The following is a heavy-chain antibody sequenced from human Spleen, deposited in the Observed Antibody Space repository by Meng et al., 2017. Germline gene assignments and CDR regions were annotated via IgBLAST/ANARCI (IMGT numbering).Heavy chain of an antibody. CDR3: ASETWELHDY. CDR1: GGSISSYY. V-gene: IGHV3-7*01. CDR2: IKQDGSEK. J-gene: IGHJ4*02. D-gene: IGHD1-26*01. Sequence: ETLSLTCTVSGGSISSYYWSWIRQPPGKGLEWVANIKQDGSEKYYVDSVKGRFTISRDNAKNSLYLQMNSLRAEDTAVYYCASETWELHDYWGQGTLVTVSS.